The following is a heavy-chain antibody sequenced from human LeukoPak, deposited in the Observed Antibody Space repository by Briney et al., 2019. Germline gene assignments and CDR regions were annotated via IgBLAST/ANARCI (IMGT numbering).Heavy chain of an antibody. Sequence: SETLSLTCTVSGGSISSYYWSWIRQPPGKGLEWIGYIYYSGSTNYNPSLKSRVTISVDTSKNQFSLKLSSVTAADTAVYYCARHGDSSHYYFDYWGQGTLVTVSS. D-gene: IGHD2-21*02. CDR3: ARHGDSSHYYFDY. V-gene: IGHV4-59*08. J-gene: IGHJ4*02. CDR1: GGSISSYY. CDR2: IYYSGST.